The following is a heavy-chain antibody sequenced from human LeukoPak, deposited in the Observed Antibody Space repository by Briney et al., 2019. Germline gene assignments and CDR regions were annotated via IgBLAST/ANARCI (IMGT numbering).Heavy chain of an antibody. D-gene: IGHD3-3*01. J-gene: IGHJ5*02. V-gene: IGHV1-46*01. Sequence: ASVKVSCKASGYTFTSYYMHWVRQAPGQGLEWMGIINPSGGSTSYAQKFQGRVTMTRDTSTSTVYMELSSLRSEDTAVYYCARGSPRFLEWLPYLDNWFDPWGQGTLVTVSS. CDR2: INPSGGST. CDR1: GYTFTSYY. CDR3: ARGSPRFLEWLPYLDNWFDP.